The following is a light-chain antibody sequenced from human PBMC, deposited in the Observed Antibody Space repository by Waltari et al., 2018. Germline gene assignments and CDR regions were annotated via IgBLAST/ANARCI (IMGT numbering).Light chain of an antibody. CDR2: STT. V-gene: IGLV7-43*01. CDR1: AGAVTSGNY. CDR3: LLYDGSDQV. Sequence: QTVVTLEPSLTVSPGGAVTLTCASRAGAVTSGNYPNWIQQKPGQVPRSLIHSTTNRHSWTPARFSGSLLGGKAALTLSGVQPEDEAEYYCLLYDGSDQVFGGGTKLTVL. J-gene: IGLJ3*02.